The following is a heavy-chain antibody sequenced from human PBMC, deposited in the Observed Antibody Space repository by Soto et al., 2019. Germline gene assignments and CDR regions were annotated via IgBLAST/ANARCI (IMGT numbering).Heavy chain of an antibody. V-gene: IGHV3-11*01. Sequence: QVQLVESGGGLVKPGGSLRLSCAASGFTFSDYYMSCIRQAPGKGLEWVSYISSSGDTKYYADYVKGRFTISRDNAKNSLYLEMNSLRAEDTAVYYCAKYCSCTSCYVDYWGQGTLVTVSS. J-gene: IGHJ4*02. CDR1: GFTFSDYY. CDR2: ISSSGDTK. CDR3: AKYCSCTSCYVDY. D-gene: IGHD2-2*01.